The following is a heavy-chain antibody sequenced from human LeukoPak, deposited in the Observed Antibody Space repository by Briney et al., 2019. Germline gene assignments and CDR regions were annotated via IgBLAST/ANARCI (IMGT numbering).Heavy chain of an antibody. V-gene: IGHV3-53*01. J-gene: IGHJ3*02. D-gene: IGHD5-24*01. Sequence: GGSLRLSCAASGFTVSSNYMSWVRQAPGKGLEWVSVIYSGGSTYYADSVKGRFTITRDNSKDTLYLQMNSLRAEDTAVYYCARDADKMGAFDIWGQGTMVTVSS. CDR2: IYSGGST. CDR1: GFTVSSNY. CDR3: ARDADKMGAFDI.